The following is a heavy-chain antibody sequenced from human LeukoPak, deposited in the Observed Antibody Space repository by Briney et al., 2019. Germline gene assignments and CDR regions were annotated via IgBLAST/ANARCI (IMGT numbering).Heavy chain of an antibody. Sequence: GGSLRLSCAASGFTFSSYWMSWVRQAPGKGLEWVANIKQDGSEKYYVDSVKGRFTISRDNAKNSLYLQMNSLRAEDTAVYYCAKSRTGYSGSCTDYWGQGTLVTVSS. J-gene: IGHJ4*02. D-gene: IGHD1-26*01. CDR3: AKSRTGYSGSCTDY. V-gene: IGHV3-7*01. CDR1: GFTFSSYW. CDR2: IKQDGSEK.